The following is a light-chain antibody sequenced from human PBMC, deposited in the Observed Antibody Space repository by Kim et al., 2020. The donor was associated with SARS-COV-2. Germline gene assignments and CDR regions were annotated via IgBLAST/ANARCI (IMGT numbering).Light chain of an antibody. CDR1: SSNIGAGYH. V-gene: IGLV1-40*01. CDR3: PSYDSSLRGSV. CDR2: AND. J-gene: IGLJ3*02. Sequence: QSVLTQPPSVSGAPGQRVTISCTGSSSNIGAGYHVHWYQQLPRTAPKLLIFANDNRPSGVPDRFSGSRSGTSASLAITGLQAEDEADYYCPSYDSSLRGSVFGGGTQLTVL.